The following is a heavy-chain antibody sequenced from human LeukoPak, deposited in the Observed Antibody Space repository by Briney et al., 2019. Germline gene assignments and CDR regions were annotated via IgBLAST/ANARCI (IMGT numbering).Heavy chain of an antibody. CDR3: ARDLEMATIQN. Sequence: PGGSLRLSCAASGFSFSSFSMNWVRKAPGKGLVWVSRINSDGSSTSYADSVKGRFTISRDNAKNSLYLQMNSLRAEDTAVYYCARDLEMATIQNWGQGTLVTVSS. D-gene: IGHD5-24*01. J-gene: IGHJ4*02. CDR2: INSDGSST. CDR1: GFSFSSFS. V-gene: IGHV3-74*01.